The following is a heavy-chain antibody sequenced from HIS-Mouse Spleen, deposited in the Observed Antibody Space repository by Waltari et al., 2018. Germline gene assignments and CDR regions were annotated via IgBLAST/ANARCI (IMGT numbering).Heavy chain of an antibody. D-gene: IGHD7-27*01. Sequence: QVQLVESGGGVVQPGRSLGLSCSASGFTFRSLSMHWVRRAPGKGLGWVAVISYDGSNKYYADSVKGRFTISRDNSKKTLYLQMNSLRAEDTAVYYCARGPLANWGYRAFDIWGQGTMVTVSS. CDR1: GFTFRSLS. CDR3: ARGPLANWGYRAFDI. J-gene: IGHJ3*02. V-gene: IGHV3-30-3*01. CDR2: ISYDGSNK.